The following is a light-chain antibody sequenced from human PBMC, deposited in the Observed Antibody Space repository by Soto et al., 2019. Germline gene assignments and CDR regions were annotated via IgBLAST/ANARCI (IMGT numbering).Light chain of an antibody. Sequence: QSVLTQPPSVSAAPGQKVTISCSGSSSNIGNNYVSWYRQLPGTAPKLLIYENNKRPSGIPDRFSGSKSGTSATLGITGLQTGDEADYYCGTWDSSLSAGRVFGTGTKVTVL. CDR2: ENN. J-gene: IGLJ1*01. CDR1: SSNIGNNY. V-gene: IGLV1-51*02. CDR3: GTWDSSLSAGRV.